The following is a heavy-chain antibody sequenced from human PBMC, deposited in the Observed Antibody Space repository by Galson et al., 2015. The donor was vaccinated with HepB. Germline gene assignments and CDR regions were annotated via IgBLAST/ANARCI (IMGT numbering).Heavy chain of an antibody. Sequence: SLRLSCAASGFTVSSNYMSWVRQAPGKGLEWVSVIYSGGSTYYADSVKGRFTISRDNAKNSLYLQMNSLRAEDTAVYYCARDKLVGTTVDYWGQGTLVTVSS. V-gene: IGHV3-66*01. CDR2: IYSGGST. CDR1: GFTVSSNY. CDR3: ARDKLVGTTVDY. J-gene: IGHJ4*02. D-gene: IGHD4-11*01.